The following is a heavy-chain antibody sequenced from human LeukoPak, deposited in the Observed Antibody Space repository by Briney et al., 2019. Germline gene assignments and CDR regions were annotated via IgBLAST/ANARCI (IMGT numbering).Heavy chain of an antibody. Sequence: GGSLRLSCAASGFTFSNYGIHWVRQAPGKGLEWVAIIWSDGSNKYYADSVKGRFTISRDNSKNTLYLQMNSLRAEDTAVYYCARALFVGAFYGMDVWGQGTTVTVSS. J-gene: IGHJ6*02. CDR1: GFTFSNYG. V-gene: IGHV3-33*01. CDR3: ARALFVGAFYGMDV. CDR2: IWSDGSNK. D-gene: IGHD1-26*01.